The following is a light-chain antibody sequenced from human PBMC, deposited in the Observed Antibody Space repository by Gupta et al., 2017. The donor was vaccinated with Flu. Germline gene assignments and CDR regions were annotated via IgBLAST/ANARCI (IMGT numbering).Light chain of an antibody. V-gene: IGLV7-43*01. Sequence: TVTITGAANSGAVLTDYYPNWNQQKPAQAPRGVLYSTIINPSGTPARFSGSIYEGTATLTLSGVQAEDEADYYGLHEDGGNQGVFGGGTRLTVL. CDR2: STI. CDR3: LHEDGGNQGV. J-gene: IGLJ3*02. CDR1: SGAVLTDYY.